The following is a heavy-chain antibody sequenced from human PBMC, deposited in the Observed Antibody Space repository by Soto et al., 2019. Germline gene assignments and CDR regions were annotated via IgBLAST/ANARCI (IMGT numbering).Heavy chain of an antibody. CDR3: AGESPPPRD. CDR1: GGTFSSYA. V-gene: IGHV1-69*05. CDR2: IIPIFGTA. Sequence: SVKVSCKASGGTFSSYAISWVRQAPGQGLEWMGGIIPIFGTANYAQKLQGRVTMTTDTSTSTAYMELRSLRSDDTAVYYCAGESPPPRDWGQGTLVTVSS. J-gene: IGHJ4*02.